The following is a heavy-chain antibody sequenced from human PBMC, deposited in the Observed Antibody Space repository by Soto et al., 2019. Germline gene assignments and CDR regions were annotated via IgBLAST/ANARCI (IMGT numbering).Heavy chain of an antibody. CDR3: ARDDYDSSGYYYVDY. CDR1: GFTFSSYA. V-gene: IGHV3-33*08. Sequence: GGSLRLSCAASGFTFSSYAMNWVRQAPGKGLEWVAVIRYDGSNKYYADSLKGRFTISRDNSKKTLYLQVNSLRAEDTAVYFCARDDYDSSGYYYVDYWGQGTLVTVSS. D-gene: IGHD3-22*01. CDR2: IRYDGSNK. J-gene: IGHJ4*02.